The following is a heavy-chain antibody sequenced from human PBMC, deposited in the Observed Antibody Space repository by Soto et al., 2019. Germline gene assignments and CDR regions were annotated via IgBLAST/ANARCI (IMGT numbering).Heavy chain of an antibody. J-gene: IGHJ4*02. D-gene: IGHD2-8*02. CDR3: ARDKITGLFDY. V-gene: IGHV4-34*01. CDR1: GGSFSGYY. CDR2: INHSGST. Sequence: PSETLSLTCAVHGGSFSGYYWTWIRQPPGTGLEWIGEINHSGSTNYNPSLKSRVTISVDTSKNQFSLKLTSVTAVDTAVYYCARDKITGLFDYWGQGTRVTVS.